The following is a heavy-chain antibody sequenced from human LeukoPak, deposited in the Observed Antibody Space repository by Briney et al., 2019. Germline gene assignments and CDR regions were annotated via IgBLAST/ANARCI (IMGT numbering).Heavy chain of an antibody. CDR2: INHSGST. Sequence: SETLSLTXAVYGGSFSGYYWSWIRQPPGKGLEWIGEINHSGSTNYNPSLKSRVTISVDTSKNQFSLKLSSVTAADTAVYYCARGRYCSGGSCADYWGQGTLVTVSS. J-gene: IGHJ4*02. V-gene: IGHV4-34*01. CDR3: ARGRYCSGGSCADY. D-gene: IGHD2-15*01. CDR1: GGSFSGYY.